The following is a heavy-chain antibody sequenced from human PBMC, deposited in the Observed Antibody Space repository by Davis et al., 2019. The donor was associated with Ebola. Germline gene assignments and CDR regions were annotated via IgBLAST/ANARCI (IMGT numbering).Heavy chain of an antibody. V-gene: IGHV1-18*04. J-gene: IGHJ6*02. Sequence: ASVTVSCKASNYTFTTYGISWVRQAPGQGLEWMGWITAYNGYTKYAQNFEGRVTMTTDTSTSTAYMELRSLRSDDTAVYYCARGLLDYGEYSGWGMDVWGQGTAVTVSS. CDR1: NYTFTTYG. CDR3: ARGLLDYGEYSGWGMDV. CDR2: ITAYNGYT. D-gene: IGHD4-17*01.